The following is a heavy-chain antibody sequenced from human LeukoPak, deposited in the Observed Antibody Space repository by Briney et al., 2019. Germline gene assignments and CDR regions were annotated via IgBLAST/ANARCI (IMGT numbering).Heavy chain of an antibody. Sequence: AGSLRLSCAASGFTFSSYWIHWVRQAPGKGLVWVSRIYSDATYYADSVKGRFAISRDNAKNTLYLQMNSLRAEDTAVYYCARESYDSSGYYYGGGFDYWGQGTLVTVSS. CDR2: IYSDAT. V-gene: IGHV3-74*01. D-gene: IGHD3-22*01. CDR3: ARESYDSSGYYYGGGFDY. J-gene: IGHJ4*02. CDR1: GFTFSSYW.